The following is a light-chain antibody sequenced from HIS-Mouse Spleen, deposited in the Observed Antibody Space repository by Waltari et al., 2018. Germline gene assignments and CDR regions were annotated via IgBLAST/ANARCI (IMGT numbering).Light chain of an antibody. Sequence: SSELTQDPAVSVALGQTVRITSQGDSLRSYYASWYQQKPGQAPVLVSHGKNNRSTVIPDRFSGSSSGNTASLTITGAQAEDEADYYCNSRDSSGNHWVFGGGTKLTVL. CDR3: NSRDSSGNHWV. V-gene: IGLV3-19*01. J-gene: IGLJ3*02. CDR1: SLRSYY. CDR2: GKN.